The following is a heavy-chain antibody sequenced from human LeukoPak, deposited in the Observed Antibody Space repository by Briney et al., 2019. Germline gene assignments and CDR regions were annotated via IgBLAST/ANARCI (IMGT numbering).Heavy chain of an antibody. V-gene: IGHV3-7*04. J-gene: IGHJ4*02. CDR2: INQDGSEK. CDR1: GFTFSIYC. D-gene: IGHD1-1*01. CDR3: ARAAKGGGPTLFDY. Sequence: GGSQRLSCAASGFTFSIYCTSWVRESPGEGLEGVANINQDGSEKYYVDSVKGRFNISRDNAKNSLYLKMDSLRAEYTAVYYCARAAKGGGPTLFDYWGQGTLVTVSS.